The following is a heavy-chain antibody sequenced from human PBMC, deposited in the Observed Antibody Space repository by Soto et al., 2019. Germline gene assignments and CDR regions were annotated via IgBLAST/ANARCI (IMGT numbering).Heavy chain of an antibody. V-gene: IGHV1-18*01. Sequence: ASVKVSCKASGYTFTNYGISWVRQAPGQGLEWMGWISPYNDNTNYAQKLQGRVTMTTDTSTSTAYMDLRSLRSDDTAVYYCARDSSGWTPGYYYYGMDVWGQGTTGTVS. CDR1: GYTFTNYG. J-gene: IGHJ6*02. CDR2: ISPYNDNT. D-gene: IGHD6-19*01. CDR3: ARDSSGWTPGYYYYGMDV.